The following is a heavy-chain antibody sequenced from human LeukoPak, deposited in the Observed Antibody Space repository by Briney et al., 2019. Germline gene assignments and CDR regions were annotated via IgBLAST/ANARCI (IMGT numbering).Heavy chain of an antibody. CDR1: GGSISSGSYY. Sequence: SETLSLTCTVSGGSISSGSYYWSWIRQPAGKGLEWIGRIYTSGSTNYNPSLKSRVTISVDTSKNQFSLKLSSVTAADTAVYYCARGGVGTGWFDPWGQGTLVTVSS. J-gene: IGHJ5*02. CDR2: IYTSGST. CDR3: ARGGVGTGWFDP. V-gene: IGHV4-61*02. D-gene: IGHD3-3*01.